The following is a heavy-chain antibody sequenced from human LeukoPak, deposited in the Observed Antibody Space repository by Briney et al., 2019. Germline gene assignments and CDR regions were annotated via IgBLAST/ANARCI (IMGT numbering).Heavy chain of an antibody. CDR3: ARHGSGYYGSGSYYPSDY. D-gene: IGHD3-10*01. CDR2: IYPGDSDT. CDR1: GYSFTSYW. V-gene: IGHV5-51*01. J-gene: IGHJ4*02. Sequence: GESLKISCKGSGYSFTSYWIGWVRQMPGKGLEWMGIIYPGDSDTRYSPSFQGQVTISADKSISTAYLQWSSLKASDTAMYYCARHGSGYYGSGSYYPSDYWGQGTLVTVSS.